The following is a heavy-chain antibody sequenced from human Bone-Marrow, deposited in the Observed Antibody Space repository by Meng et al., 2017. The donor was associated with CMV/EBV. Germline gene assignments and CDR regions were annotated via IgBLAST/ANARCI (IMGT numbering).Heavy chain of an antibody. J-gene: IGHJ6*02. D-gene: IGHD2-2*01. V-gene: IGHV1-2*02. CDR2: INPNSGGT. CDR3: ARVKTGYCSSTSCYPPLYGMDV. Sequence: ASVKVSCKASGYTFTGYYMHWVRQAPGQGLEWMGWINPNSGGTNYAQKFQGRVTMTRNTSISTAYMELSSLRSEDTAVYYCARVKTGYCSSTSCYPPLYGMDVWGQGTTVTVSS. CDR1: GYTFTGYY.